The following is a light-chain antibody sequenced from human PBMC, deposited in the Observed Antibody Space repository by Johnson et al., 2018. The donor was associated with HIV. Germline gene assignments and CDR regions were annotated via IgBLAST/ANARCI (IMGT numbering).Light chain of an antibody. CDR1: SSNIGNNY. Sequence: QPVLTQPPSVSVAPGQKVTISCSGSSSNIGNNYVSWYQQLPGTAPKLLIYENNKRPSGIPDRFSGSKSGTSATLGITGLQTGDEADYYCGTWDSSLRENVFGTGTKVTVL. CDR3: GTWDSSLRENV. J-gene: IGLJ1*01. CDR2: ENN. V-gene: IGLV1-51*02.